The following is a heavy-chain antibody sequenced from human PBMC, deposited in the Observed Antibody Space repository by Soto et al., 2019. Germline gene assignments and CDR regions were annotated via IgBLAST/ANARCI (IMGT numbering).Heavy chain of an antibody. CDR2: ISGSGGST. CDR1: GFTFSSYA. D-gene: IGHD3-22*01. CDR3: AKGITMIVVVITDAFDI. V-gene: IGHV3-23*01. J-gene: IGHJ3*02. Sequence: GESLKISCAASGFTFSSYAMSWVRQAPGKGLEWVSAISGSGGSTYYADSVKGRFTISRDNSKNTLYLQMNSLRAEDTAVYYCAKGITMIVVVITDAFDIWGQGTMVTVSS.